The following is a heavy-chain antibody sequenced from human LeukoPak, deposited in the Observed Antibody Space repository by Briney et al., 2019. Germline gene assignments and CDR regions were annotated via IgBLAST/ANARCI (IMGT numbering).Heavy chain of an antibody. J-gene: IGHJ4*02. V-gene: IGHV3-48*01. CDR3: ARAVETYYYDSSGYYNFRYFDY. CDR2: ISSSSSTI. D-gene: IGHD3-22*01. CDR1: GFTFSSYS. Sequence: GGSLRLSCAASGFTFSSYSMNWVRQAPGKGLEWVSYISSSSSTIYYADSVKGRFTISRDDAKNSLYLQMNSLRAEDTAVYYCARAVETYYYDSSGYYNFRYFDYWGQGTLVTVSS.